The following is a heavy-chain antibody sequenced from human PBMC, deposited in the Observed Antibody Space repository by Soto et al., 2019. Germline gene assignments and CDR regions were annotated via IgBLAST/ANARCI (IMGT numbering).Heavy chain of an antibody. Sequence: GASQKFSYEGADYSFAGYWITGVRQKPGQGLEWVGRIAQSDTQTYYSPSYRGHVTISVTKSTTTVFLQWSSLRASDTAMYYCARQESFVVALSGIDYWGQGTLVTVSS. CDR1: DYSFAGYW. CDR3: ARQESFVVALSGIDY. V-gene: IGHV5-10-1*01. D-gene: IGHD2-15*01. CDR2: IAQSDTQT. J-gene: IGHJ4*02.